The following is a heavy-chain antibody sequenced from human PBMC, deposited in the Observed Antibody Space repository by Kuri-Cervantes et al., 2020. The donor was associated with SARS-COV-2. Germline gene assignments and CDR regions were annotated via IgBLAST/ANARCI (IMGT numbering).Heavy chain of an antibody. V-gene: IGHV4-34*01. J-gene: IGHJ4*02. D-gene: IGHD5-18*01. Sequence: SGTLCLTCAVYGGSFCGYYWSWIRQPPGKGLEWIGEINHSGSTNYNPSLKSRVTISVDTSKNQFSLKLSSVTAADTAVYYCARKMDTAMVIDYWGQGTLVTVSS. CDR1: GGSFCGYY. CDR2: INHSGST. CDR3: ARKMDTAMVIDY.